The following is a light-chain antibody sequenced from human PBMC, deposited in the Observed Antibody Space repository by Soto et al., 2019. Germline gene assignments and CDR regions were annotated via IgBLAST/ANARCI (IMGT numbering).Light chain of an antibody. J-gene: IGKJ1*01. CDR2: DAS. Sequence: DIQMTQSPSMLSASVGARVPIACRASQSIRRWLAWYQQKPGKAPKLLIFDASTLESGVPSRFSGRGSETEFTLTISSLQPDDFATYYCQQYNSYSFGQGTKVDIK. CDR1: QSIRRW. CDR3: QQYNSYS. V-gene: IGKV1-5*01.